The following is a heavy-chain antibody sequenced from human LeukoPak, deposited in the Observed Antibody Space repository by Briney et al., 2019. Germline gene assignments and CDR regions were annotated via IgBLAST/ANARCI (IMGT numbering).Heavy chain of an antibody. CDR3: ARINCSGGTCYDCFDD. D-gene: IGHD2-15*01. CDR1: PVTFGTSA. CDR2: VSAGGTNT. J-gene: IGHJ4*02. Sequence: PGGSLRLSCVGSPVTFGTSAMSWVRQAPGKGLEWVSAVSAGGTNTYYADSVEGRFTISRDNSKDTLYLHMDSLRVEDTAQYFCARINCSGGTCYDCFDDWGQGTLVTVSS. V-gene: IGHV3-23*01.